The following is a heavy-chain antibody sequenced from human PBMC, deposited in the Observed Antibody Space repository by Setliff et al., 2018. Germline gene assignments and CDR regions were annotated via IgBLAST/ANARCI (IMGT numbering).Heavy chain of an antibody. Sequence: ASVKVSCKASGYTFTGYYIHWVRQAPGQGLEYMGWINPNSGGTNYAPKFQDRVTITADTSTGTAYLELRCLTSDDTAVYYCVRGSGPRVVVAMPFDYWGQGTPVTVSS. CDR2: INPNSGGT. CDR3: VRGSGPRVVVAMPFDY. V-gene: IGHV1-2*02. CDR1: GYTFTGYY. D-gene: IGHD2-2*01. J-gene: IGHJ4*02.